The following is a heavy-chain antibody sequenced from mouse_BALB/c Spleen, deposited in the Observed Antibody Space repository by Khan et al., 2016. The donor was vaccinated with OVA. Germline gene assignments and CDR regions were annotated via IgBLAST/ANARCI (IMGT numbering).Heavy chain of an antibody. Sequence: QVQLQQSGAELAKPGASVKMSCTASGYTFTSYWMHWIKQRPGQGLEWIGYINPTSGYTDYNQKFKDKATLTADKSSSTAYMQLSSLTSDDSAVYYCARDRIEYWGQGTALTVSS. CDR3: ARDRIEY. CDR2: INPTSGYT. CDR1: GYTFTSYW. V-gene: IGHV1-7*01. J-gene: IGHJ2*01.